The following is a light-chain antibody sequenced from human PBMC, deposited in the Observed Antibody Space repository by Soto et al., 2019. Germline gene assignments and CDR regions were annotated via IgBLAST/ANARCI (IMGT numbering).Light chain of an antibody. CDR3: YSSATYSTFVV. CDR1: SNDIKNYNL. CDR2: EGS. V-gene: IGLV2-23*03. Sequence: QSALTQPASVSGSPGQSITISCTGTSNDIKNYNLVSWYQQHPGKAPKLMIYEGSKRPSGVSNRFSGSKSGTTASLTISGLQAEDEADYDCYSSATYSTFVVFGGGTKLPVL. J-gene: IGLJ2*01.